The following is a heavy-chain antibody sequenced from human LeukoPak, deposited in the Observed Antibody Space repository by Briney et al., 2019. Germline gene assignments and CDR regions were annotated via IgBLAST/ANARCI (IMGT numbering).Heavy chain of an antibody. CDR3: TTDNEATTGNYFDY. D-gene: IGHD1-26*01. CDR2: IKSKTDGGTT. V-gene: IGHV3-15*01. J-gene: IGHJ4*02. Sequence: GGSLRLSCAASGFTFSNAWMSWVRQAPGKGLEWVGRIKSKTDGGTTDYAAPVKGRFTISRDDSKNTLYLQMNSLKTEDTAVYYCTTDNEATTGNYFDYWGQGTLVTVSS. CDR1: GFTFSNAW.